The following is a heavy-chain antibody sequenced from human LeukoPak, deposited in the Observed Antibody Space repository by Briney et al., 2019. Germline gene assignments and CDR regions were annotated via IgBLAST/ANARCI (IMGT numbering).Heavy chain of an antibody. D-gene: IGHD6-13*01. V-gene: IGHV3-23*01. CDR1: GFTFSSYA. CDR3: VRNSGGSAAHPFDY. CDR2: ISGSGDST. Sequence: GGSLRLSCAASGFTFSSYAMSWVRQAPGKGLEWVSGISGSGDSTFYADVVKGRFTISRDNSKNTLYLQMNSLRAEDTALYYCVRNSGGSAAHPFDYWGQGTLVTVSS. J-gene: IGHJ4*02.